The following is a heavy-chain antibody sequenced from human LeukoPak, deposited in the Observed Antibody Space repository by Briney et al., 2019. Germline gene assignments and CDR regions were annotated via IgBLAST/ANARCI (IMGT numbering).Heavy chain of an antibody. Sequence: ASVKVSCKASGSTFTGYYMHWVRQAPGQGLEWMGRINPNSGGTNYAQKFQGRVTMTRDTSISTAYMELSRLRSDDTAVYYCARAVVVVVAATLWFDPWGQGTLVTVSS. CDR3: ARAVVVVVAATLWFDP. D-gene: IGHD2-15*01. CDR1: GSTFTGYY. J-gene: IGHJ5*02. V-gene: IGHV1-2*06. CDR2: INPNSGGT.